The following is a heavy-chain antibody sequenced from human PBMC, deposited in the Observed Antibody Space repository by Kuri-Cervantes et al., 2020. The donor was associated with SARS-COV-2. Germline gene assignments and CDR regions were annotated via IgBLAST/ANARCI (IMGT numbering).Heavy chain of an antibody. CDR1: GGSISSYY. D-gene: IGHD3-9*01. V-gene: IGHV4-59*01. Sequence: SETLSLTCTVSGGSISSYYWNWIRQPPGKGLEWIGYIYYSGSTNYNPSLKSRVTISVDTSKKQFSLKLSSVTAADTAVYYCARHVAYYDILTAYYDAFDIWGQGTMVTVSS. J-gene: IGHJ3*02. CDR2: IYYSGST. CDR3: ARHVAYYDILTAYYDAFDI.